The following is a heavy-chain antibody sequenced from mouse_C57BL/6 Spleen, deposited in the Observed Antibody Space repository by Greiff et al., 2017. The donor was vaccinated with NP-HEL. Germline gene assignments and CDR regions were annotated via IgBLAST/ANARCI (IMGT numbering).Heavy chain of an antibody. CDR1: GFNIKNTY. Sequence: EVQLQQSVAELVRPGASVKLSCTASGFNIKNTYMHWVKQRPEQGLEWIGRIDPANGNTKYAPKFQGKATITADTSSNTAYLQLSSLTSEDTAIYYCARTYYYGSSYQDWYFDVWGTGTTATVSS. CDR2: IDPANGNT. J-gene: IGHJ1*03. CDR3: ARTYYYGSSYQDWYFDV. D-gene: IGHD1-1*01. V-gene: IGHV14-3*01.